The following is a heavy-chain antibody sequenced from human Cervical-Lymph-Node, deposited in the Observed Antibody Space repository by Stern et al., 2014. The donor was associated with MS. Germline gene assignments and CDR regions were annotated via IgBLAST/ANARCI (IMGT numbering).Heavy chain of an antibody. J-gene: IGHJ6*02. Sequence: DQLVESGAEVKKPGASVKVSCKVSGYTLTDLSMHWVRQAPGKGLEWMGGFDPEDGETIHAQKFQGRVTMTEDTSTGTPYMELSSLRSEDTAVYYCATDRDDFRSGYSAPTKGYGLDVWGQGTTVTVTS. V-gene: IGHV1-24*01. CDR2: FDPEDGET. CDR3: ATDRDDFRSGYSAPTKGYGLDV. D-gene: IGHD3-3*01. CDR1: GYTLTDLS.